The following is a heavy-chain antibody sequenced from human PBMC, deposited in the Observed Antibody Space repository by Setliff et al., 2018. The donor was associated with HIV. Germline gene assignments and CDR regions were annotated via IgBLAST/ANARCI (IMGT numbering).Heavy chain of an antibody. J-gene: IGHJ4*02. CDR2: ISGSGSST. CDR3: ASLAG. V-gene: IGHV3-23*01. CDR1: GFTFSSSA. Sequence: GGSLRLSCAAFGFTFSSSAMSWVRLAPGKGLEWVSAISGSGSSTYYADSVKGRFTISRDNAKNSLFLQMNSLRVDDTALYYCASLAGWGQGTLVTV.